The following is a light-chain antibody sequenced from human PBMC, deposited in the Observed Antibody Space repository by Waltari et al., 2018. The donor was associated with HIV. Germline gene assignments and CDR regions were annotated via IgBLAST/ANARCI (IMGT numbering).Light chain of an antibody. CDR3: CSYAGDYTFR. CDR2: DVS. J-gene: IGLJ3*02. CDR1: SSDVGGYNS. Sequence: QSALTPPRSVSGSPGQSVPLSCTGTSSDVGGYNSVSWYQQHPGKAPKLMIYDVSKRPSGVPDRFSGSKSGNTASLTISGLQAEDEADFYCCSYAGDYTFRFGGGTKLTVL. V-gene: IGLV2-11*01.